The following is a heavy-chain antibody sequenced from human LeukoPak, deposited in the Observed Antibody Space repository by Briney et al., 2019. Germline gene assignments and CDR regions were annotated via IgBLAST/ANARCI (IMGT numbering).Heavy chain of an antibody. V-gene: IGHV1-3*01. CDR2: ISAGNGNT. J-gene: IGHJ4*02. Sequence: ASVKVSCKASGYTFTSYAIHWVRQAPGQRLEWMGWISAGNGNTKYSQNFQGRVTFISNTSATTAFMELSSLRSDDTAVYYCARVVGGSYYSANCFDYWGQGTLVTVSS. D-gene: IGHD1-26*01. CDR3: ARVVGGSYYSANCFDY. CDR1: GYTFTSYA.